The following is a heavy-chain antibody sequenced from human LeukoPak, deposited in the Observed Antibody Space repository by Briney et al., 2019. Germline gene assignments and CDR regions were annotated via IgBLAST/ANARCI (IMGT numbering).Heavy chain of an antibody. CDR1: GYSFTSYW. CDR3: ARHRGDFLEWLLCDY. D-gene: IGHD3-3*01. J-gene: IGHJ4*02. V-gene: IGHV5-51*01. Sequence: GESLKISCKGSGYSFTSYWIGWVRQMPGKGLEWMGIIYPGDSDTRYSPSFQGQVTISADKSISTAYLQWSSLKASDTAMYYCARHRGDFLEWLLCDYWGQGTLVTVSS. CDR2: IYPGDSDT.